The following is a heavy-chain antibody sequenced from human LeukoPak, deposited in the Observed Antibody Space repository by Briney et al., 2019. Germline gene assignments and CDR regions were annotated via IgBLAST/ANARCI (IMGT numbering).Heavy chain of an antibody. J-gene: IGHJ4*02. V-gene: IGHV4-34*01. Sequence: SETLSLTCAVYGGSFSGYYWSWIRQPPGKGLEWIGEINHSGSTNYNPSHKSRVTISVDTSKNQFSLKLSSVTAADTAVYYCARGFGSSSGGFDYWGQGTLVTVPS. D-gene: IGHD6-6*01. CDR2: INHSGST. CDR3: ARGFGSSSGGFDY. CDR1: GGSFSGYY.